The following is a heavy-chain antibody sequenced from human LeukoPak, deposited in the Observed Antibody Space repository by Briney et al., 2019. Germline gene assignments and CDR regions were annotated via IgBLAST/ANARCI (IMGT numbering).Heavy chain of an antibody. J-gene: IGHJ6*04. CDR1: GFTFSNYG. V-gene: IGHV3-23*01. CDR2: MSGSGGST. CDR3: ARDGVTRRYNTYYYMDV. Sequence: PGGSLRLSCAASGFTFSNYGMSWVRQAPGKGLEWVSGMSGSGGSTYYADSVKGRFIISRDYSKPTLYLQMNSLRREDTAVYYCARDGVTRRYNTYYYMDVWGRGTTVTISS. D-gene: IGHD3-10*01.